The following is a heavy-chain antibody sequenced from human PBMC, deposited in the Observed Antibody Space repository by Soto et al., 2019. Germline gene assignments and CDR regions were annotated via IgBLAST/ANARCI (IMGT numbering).Heavy chain of an antibody. CDR3: ARSGDNYNRLDY. CDR1: GFTFSDYY. V-gene: IGHV3-11*06. Sequence: VGSLRLSCEGSGFTFSDYYISWIRQAPGKGLEWISYSSNSGTFSRYADSVKGRFPISRDNTKNLLYLQMNSLRAEDTAVYYCARSGDNYNRLDYWGQGTPVTVSS. J-gene: IGHJ4*02. CDR2: SSNSGTFS. D-gene: IGHD1-1*01.